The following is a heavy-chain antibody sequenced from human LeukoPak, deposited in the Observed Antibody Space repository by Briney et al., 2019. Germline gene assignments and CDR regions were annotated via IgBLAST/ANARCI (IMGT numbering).Heavy chain of an antibody. Sequence: SETLSLTCTVSGGSISSGDYYWSWIRQPPGKGLEWIGSIYYNGSTYYNPSLKSRVTISVDTSKNQFSLKLSSVTAADTAVYYCASANYDILTGYYYFDYWGQGTLVTVSS. CDR2: IYYNGST. CDR3: ASANYDILTGYYYFDY. D-gene: IGHD3-9*01. V-gene: IGHV4-39*01. CDR1: GGSISSGDYY. J-gene: IGHJ4*02.